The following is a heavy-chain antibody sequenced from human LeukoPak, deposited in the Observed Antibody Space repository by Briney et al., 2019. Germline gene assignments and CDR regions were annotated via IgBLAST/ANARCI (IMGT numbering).Heavy chain of an antibody. V-gene: IGHV4-4*02. J-gene: IGHJ4*02. Sequence: PSGTLSLTCAVSGGSISSSNWWSWVRQPPGKGLEWIGEIYHSGSTNYNPSLKSRVTISVDKSKNQFSLKLSSVTAADTAVYYCARPSYYYDSSFDYWGQGTLVTVSS. CDR1: GGSISSSNW. D-gene: IGHD3-22*01. CDR3: ARPSYYYDSSFDY. CDR2: IYHSGST.